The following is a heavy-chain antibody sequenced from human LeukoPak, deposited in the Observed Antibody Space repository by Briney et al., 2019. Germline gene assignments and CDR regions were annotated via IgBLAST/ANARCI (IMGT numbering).Heavy chain of an antibody. CDR1: GGSISSGSYY. CDR3: ARDYSSGWYRGAPT. CDR2: IYYSGST. D-gene: IGHD6-19*01. Sequence: PSETLSLTCTVSGGSISSGSYYWGWIRQPPGKGLEWIGSIYYSGSTYYNPSLKSRVTISVDTSKNQFSLKLSSVSAADTAVYYCARDYSSGWYRGAPTWGQGTLVTVTS. V-gene: IGHV4-39*07. J-gene: IGHJ4*02.